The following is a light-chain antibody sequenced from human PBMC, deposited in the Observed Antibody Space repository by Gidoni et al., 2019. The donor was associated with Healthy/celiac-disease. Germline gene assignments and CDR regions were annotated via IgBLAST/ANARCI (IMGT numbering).Light chain of an antibody. J-gene: IGKJ2*02. CDR1: QSVSSSY. CDR2: GAS. CDR3: QQYGSSRT. Sequence: EIVLSPSPDTLSLSPGERATLSCRASQSVSSSYLAWYQQKPGQAPRLLIYGASSRATGIPDRCSGSGSGTDFTLTISRLEPEDFEVYYCQQYGSSRTFGQGTKLEIK. V-gene: IGKV3-20*01.